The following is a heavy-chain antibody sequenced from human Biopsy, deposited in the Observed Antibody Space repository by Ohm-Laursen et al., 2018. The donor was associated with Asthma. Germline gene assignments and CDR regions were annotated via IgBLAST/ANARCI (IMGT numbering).Heavy chain of an antibody. CDR2: GGSYYDGGLK. CDR1: GFTFRSYA. J-gene: IGHJ4*02. D-gene: IGHD5-12*01. Sequence: SLRLSCSASGFTFRSYAMHWVRQAPGKGLEWVAVGGSYYDGGLKYYADSVNGRFTISRDNSKNTLYLQLNSLRAGDTAVYYCARARSGNYFDYWGQGTLVTVSS. CDR3: ARARSGNYFDY. V-gene: IGHV3-30-3*01.